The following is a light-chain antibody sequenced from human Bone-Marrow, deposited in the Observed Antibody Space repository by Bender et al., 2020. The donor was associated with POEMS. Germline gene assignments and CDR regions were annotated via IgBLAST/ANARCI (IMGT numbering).Light chain of an antibody. CDR1: SSDVGSYNY. CDR2: DVS. J-gene: IGLJ2*01. Sequence: QSALTQPASVSGSPGQSITISCTGASSDVGSYNYVSWYQQHPGKAPKLMIYDVSYRPSGGSHRFSGSRSGNAASLTISGLQAEDEADYYCTSYTVFNTVIFGGGTKLTVL. V-gene: IGLV2-14*01. CDR3: TSYTVFNTVI.